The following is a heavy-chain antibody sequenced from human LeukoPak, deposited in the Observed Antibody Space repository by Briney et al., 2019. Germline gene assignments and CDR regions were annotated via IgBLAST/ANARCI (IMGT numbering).Heavy chain of an antibody. V-gene: IGHV3-74*01. CDR1: GFTFNTYW. Sequence: PGGSLRLSCAASGFTFNTYWMHWVRQAPGKGLVWVSHINSDGSSTNYADSVKGRFTISRDNAKNSLYLQMNSPRAEDAAVYYCAGDNTRGSSWSGDYFDYWGQGTLVTVSS. CDR2: INSDGSST. D-gene: IGHD6-13*01. CDR3: AGDNTRGSSWSGDYFDY. J-gene: IGHJ4*02.